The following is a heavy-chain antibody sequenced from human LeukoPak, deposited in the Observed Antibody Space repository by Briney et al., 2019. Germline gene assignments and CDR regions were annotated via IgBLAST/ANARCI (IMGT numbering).Heavy chain of an antibody. D-gene: IGHD3-3*01. CDR1: GGSISSYY. CDR2: INHSGSP. CDR3: GSRRTAMFGVIKGPIDY. Sequence: SETLSLTCTVSGGSISSYYWSWIRQPPGKGLEWIGEINHSGSPNNNPSLKSRVSISFDTSKNQFSLKLTSVTAADTAVYHCGSRRTAMFGVIKGPIDYWGQGTLVTVSS. V-gene: IGHV4-34*01. J-gene: IGHJ4*02.